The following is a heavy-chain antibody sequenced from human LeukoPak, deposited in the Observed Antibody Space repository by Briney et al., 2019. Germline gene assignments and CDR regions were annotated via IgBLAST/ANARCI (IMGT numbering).Heavy chain of an antibody. CDR1: GGSISSYY. CDR3: ARARYDYVWGSYRQKYYFDY. D-gene: IGHD3-16*02. Sequence: SETLSLTCTVFGGSISSYYWGWIRQPPGKGLEWIGSIYYSGSTYYNPSLKSRVTISVDTSKNQFSLKLSSVTAADTAVYYCARARYDYVWGSYRQKYYFDYWGQGTLATVSS. CDR2: IYYSGST. V-gene: IGHV4-39*07. J-gene: IGHJ4*02.